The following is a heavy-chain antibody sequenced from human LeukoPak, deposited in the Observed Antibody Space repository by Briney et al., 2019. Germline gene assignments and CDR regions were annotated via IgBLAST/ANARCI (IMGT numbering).Heavy chain of an antibody. V-gene: IGHV3-23*01. CDR2: IGVGGTT. CDR1: GFIFSNYG. D-gene: IGHD3-22*01. J-gene: IGHJ4*02. Sequence: GGSLRLSCAASGFIFSNYGMNWARQAPGKGLEWVSGIGVGGTTYYADSVKGRFTISRDTSKNTLYLQMNSLRAEDTAVYYCAKAQGYYDCWGQGTLVTVSS. CDR3: AKAQGYYDC.